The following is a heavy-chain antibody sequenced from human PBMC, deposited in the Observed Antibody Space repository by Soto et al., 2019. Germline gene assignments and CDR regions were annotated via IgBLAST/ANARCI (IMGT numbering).Heavy chain of an antibody. V-gene: IGHV3-15*01. Sequence: GGSLRLSCAASGFTFIDAWMSWVRQAPGKGLEWVGRIKSKTDGGTTDYAAPVKGRFTISRDDSKNTLYLQMNSLKTKDTAVYYCVRVMDFWGGFGRGNHYAMDVWGQGTTVTVSS. D-gene: IGHD3-3*01. CDR1: GFTFIDAW. CDR3: VRVMDFWGGFGRGNHYAMDV. J-gene: IGHJ6*02. CDR2: IKSKTDGGTT.